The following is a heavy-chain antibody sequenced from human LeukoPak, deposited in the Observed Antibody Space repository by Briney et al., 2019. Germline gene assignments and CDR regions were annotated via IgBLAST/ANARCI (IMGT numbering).Heavy chain of an antibody. V-gene: IGHV1-46*01. J-gene: IGHJ6*03. CDR2: INPSGGST. Sequence: GASVKVSCKASGYTFTSYYMHWVRQAPGQGLEWMGIINPSGGSTSYAQKFQGRVTMTRDMSTSTVYMELSSLRSEDTAVYYCARDRDYGDYYYYYYMDVWGKGTTVTVSS. CDR1: GYTFTSYY. D-gene: IGHD4-17*01. CDR3: ARDRDYGDYYYYYYMDV.